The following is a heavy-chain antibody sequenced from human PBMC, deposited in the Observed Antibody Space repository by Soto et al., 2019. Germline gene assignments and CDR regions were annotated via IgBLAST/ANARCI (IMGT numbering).Heavy chain of an antibody. V-gene: IGHV1-69*06. CDR3: ARVKAGITGTIGAFDI. Sequence: SVKVSCKASGGTFSSYAISWVRQAPGQGLEWMGGIIPIFGTANYAQKFQGRVTITADKSTSTAYMELSSLRSEDTAVYYCARVKAGITGTIGAFDIWGQGTMVTVAS. J-gene: IGHJ3*02. CDR2: IIPIFGTA. CDR1: GGTFSSYA. D-gene: IGHD1-7*01.